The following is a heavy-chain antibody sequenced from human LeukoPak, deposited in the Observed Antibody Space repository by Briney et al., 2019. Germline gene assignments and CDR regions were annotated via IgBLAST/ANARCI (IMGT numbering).Heavy chain of an antibody. J-gene: IGHJ3*02. V-gene: IGHV3-30*18. CDR3: VKESGPFGAFDI. Sequence: PGRSLRLSCIASGFTFSRYGMHWVRQAPGKGLEWVLVIWAAGKNKYYADSVKGRFTISRDNSKNMLYLQMNSLRPEDTAIYYCVKESGPFGAFDIWGQGAMVTVSS. CDR1: GFTFSRYG. D-gene: IGHD3-10*01. CDR2: IWAAGKNK.